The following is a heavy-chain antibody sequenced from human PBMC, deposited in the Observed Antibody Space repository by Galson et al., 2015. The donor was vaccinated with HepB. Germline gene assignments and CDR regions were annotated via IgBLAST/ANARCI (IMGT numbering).Heavy chain of an antibody. CDR2: IKKDGSEK. J-gene: IGHJ4*02. CDR1: GFTFSDYW. CDR3: ARELVLWGGTFDY. D-gene: IGHD2/OR15-2a*01. V-gene: IGHV3-7*03. Sequence: SLRLSCAAPGFTFSDYWMTWVRQAPGKGLEWVANIKKDGSEKSYEDSVRGRFAISRDNAKNSVYLQMNSLRVEDTAVYYCARELVLWGGTFDYWGQGTLVTVSS.